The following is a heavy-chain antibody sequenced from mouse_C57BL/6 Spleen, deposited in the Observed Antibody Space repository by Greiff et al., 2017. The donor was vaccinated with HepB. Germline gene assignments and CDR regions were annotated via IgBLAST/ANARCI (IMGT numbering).Heavy chain of an antibody. CDR1: GYSITSGYY. CDR3: ARVLYSNWYFDV. J-gene: IGHJ1*03. Sequence: EVQLVESGPGLVKPSQSLSLTCSVTGYSITSGYYWNWIRQFPGNKLEWMGYISYDGSNNYNPSLKNRISITRDTSKNQFFLKLNSVTTEDTATYYCARVLYSNWYFDVWGTGTTVTVSS. V-gene: IGHV3-6*01. CDR2: ISYDGSN. D-gene: IGHD2-5*01.